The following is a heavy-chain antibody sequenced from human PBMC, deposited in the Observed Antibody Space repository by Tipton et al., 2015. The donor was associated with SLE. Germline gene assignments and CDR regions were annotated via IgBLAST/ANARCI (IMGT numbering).Heavy chain of an antibody. Sequence: LRLSYTVSGGSISSYYWSWIRQPPGKGLEWIGYIYYSGSTNYNPSLKSRVTISVDTSKNQFPLKLSSVTAADTAVYYCARGGLGVSYYYYMDVWGKGTTVTVSS. V-gene: IGHV4-59*01. D-gene: IGHD1-26*01. CDR2: IYYSGST. CDR3: ARGGLGVSYYYYMDV. CDR1: GGSISSYY. J-gene: IGHJ6*03.